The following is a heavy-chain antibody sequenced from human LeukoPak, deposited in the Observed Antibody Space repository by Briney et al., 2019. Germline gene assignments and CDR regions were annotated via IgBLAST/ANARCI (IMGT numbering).Heavy chain of an antibody. V-gene: IGHV3-23*01. CDR3: ATPSSGWYP. J-gene: IGHJ5*02. CDR2: ISGSGGST. CDR1: GLTFSSYA. Sequence: GGSLRLSCAASGLTFSSYAMSWVRQVAGKGLEWVSAISGSGGSTYYADSVKGRFTISRVNSKNTLYLQMNSLRVEDTAVYYCATPSSGWYPWGQGTLVTVSS. D-gene: IGHD6-19*01.